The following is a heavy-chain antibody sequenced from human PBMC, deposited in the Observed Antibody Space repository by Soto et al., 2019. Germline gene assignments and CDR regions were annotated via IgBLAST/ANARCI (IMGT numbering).Heavy chain of an antibody. J-gene: IGHJ4*02. CDR2: IRGSGNDA. D-gene: IGHD6-19*01. Sequence: QPGGSLRLSYAASGFPFSHYAMSWVRQAPGKGLEWVASIRGSGNDASYEYSVRGRFTISIDNSRYTLSLQMNRLRADETAVYYCGKERRGSAWFVCDXWGQGELVTVSX. V-gene: IGHV3-23*01. CDR3: GKERRGSAWFVCDX. CDR1: GFPFSHYA.